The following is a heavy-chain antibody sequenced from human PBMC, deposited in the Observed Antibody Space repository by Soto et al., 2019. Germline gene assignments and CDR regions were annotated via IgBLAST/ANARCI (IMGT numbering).Heavy chain of an antibody. Sequence: QVQLVESGGGVVQPGRSLRVSCAASGFTFRSHGMHWVRQAPGKGLEWVAVIWYDGSNKYFADSVKGRFTISRDNSKNTLYLQMNSLRAEDTAVYYCARATGGLGSDAFDIWGQGTMVTVSS. J-gene: IGHJ3*02. CDR3: ARATGGLGSDAFDI. CDR2: IWYDGSNK. V-gene: IGHV3-33*01. CDR1: GFTFRSHG. D-gene: IGHD3-16*01.